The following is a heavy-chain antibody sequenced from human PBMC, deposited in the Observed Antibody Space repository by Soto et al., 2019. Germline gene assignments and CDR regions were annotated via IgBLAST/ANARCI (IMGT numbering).Heavy chain of an antibody. CDR2: IIPIFGTA. CDR1: GGTFSSYA. V-gene: IGHV1-69*13. J-gene: IGHJ4*02. D-gene: IGHD1-26*01. Sequence: SVKVSCKASGGTFSSYAISWVRQAPGQGLEWMGGIIPIFGTASYAQKFQGRVTITADESTSTAYMELSSLRSEDTAVYYCAGSGSYYWYFDYWGQGTLVTVSS. CDR3: AGSGSYYWYFDY.